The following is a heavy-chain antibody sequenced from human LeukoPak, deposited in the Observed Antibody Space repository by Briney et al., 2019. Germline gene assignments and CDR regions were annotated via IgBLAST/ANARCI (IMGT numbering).Heavy chain of an antibody. V-gene: IGHV4-61*08. J-gene: IGHJ4*02. CDR3: ARHFDHVGSGIYEY. CDR1: GGSVSSGDYY. D-gene: IGHD3-10*01. CDR2: IYYSGYT. Sequence: PSETLSLTCTVSGGSVSSGDYYWSWIRQPPGKGLEWIGYIYYSGYTNYNPSLKSRVTISVDTSNNQFSLKLSSVTAADTAVYYCARHFDHVGSGIYEYWGQGTLVTVSS.